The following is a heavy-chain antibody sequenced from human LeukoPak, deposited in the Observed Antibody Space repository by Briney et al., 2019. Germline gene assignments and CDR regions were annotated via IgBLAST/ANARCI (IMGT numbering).Heavy chain of an antibody. Sequence: SETLSLTCTVSGGSISSSSHYWGWIRQPPGKGLEWIGSIYYSGDMYHNPSLKRRVTISVDTAKNQFSLKLTSVTAADTAVYYCAREGASWGFTWDQGTLVTVSS. V-gene: IGHV4-39*07. J-gene: IGHJ5*02. D-gene: IGHD2-2*01. CDR2: IYYSGDM. CDR3: AREGASWGFT. CDR1: GGSISSSSHY.